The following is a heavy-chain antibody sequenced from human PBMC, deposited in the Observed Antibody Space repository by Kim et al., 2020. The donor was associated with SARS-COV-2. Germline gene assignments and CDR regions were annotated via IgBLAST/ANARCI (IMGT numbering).Heavy chain of an antibody. D-gene: IGHD3-16*02. CDR3: ARHFPLYYMDV. CDR2: IYYSGST. V-gene: IGHV4-39*01. CDR1: GGSISSSNYN. J-gene: IGHJ6*03. Sequence: SETLSLTCTVSGGSISSSNYNWGWIRQPPGKGLEWIGIIYYSGSTYYNPSLKSRVTISVDTSKNQFSLKLSSVTAADTAVYYCARHFPLYYMDVWGKGTTVTVSS.